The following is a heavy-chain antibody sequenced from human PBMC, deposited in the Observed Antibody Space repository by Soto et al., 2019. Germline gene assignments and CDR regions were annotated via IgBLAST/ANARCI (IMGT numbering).Heavy chain of an antibody. V-gene: IGHV4-30-4*01. CDR2: IYYSGRP. CDR1: GGSISSGDYY. J-gene: IGHJ6*02. D-gene: IGHD3-10*01. Sequence: QVQLQESGPGLVKPSQTLSLTCTVSGGSISSGDYYWSWIRQPPGKGLEWIGYIYYSGRPYYNPSLKSRVTTAVDTSKNQFSRKLSSVTAADTAVYYCARVGFGELLANGMDVWGQGTTVTVSS. CDR3: ARVGFGELLANGMDV.